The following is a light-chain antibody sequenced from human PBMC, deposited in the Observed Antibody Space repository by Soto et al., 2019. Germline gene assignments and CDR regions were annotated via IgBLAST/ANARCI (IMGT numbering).Light chain of an antibody. CDR3: AAWDASLSGYV. CDR1: SSNIGSKT. J-gene: IGLJ1*01. Sequence: QSVRTQPPSASGTPGQRVTISCSGSSSNIGSKTVNWYQQLPGTVPKLHIYNSYQRPAGVPDRFSGSKSGTSASLAISGLQSEDEADYYCAAWDASLSGYVFGAGTKVTVL. CDR2: NSY. V-gene: IGLV1-44*01.